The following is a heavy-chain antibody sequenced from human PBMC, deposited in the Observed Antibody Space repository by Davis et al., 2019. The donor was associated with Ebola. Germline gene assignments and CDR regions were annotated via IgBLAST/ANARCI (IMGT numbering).Heavy chain of an antibody. CDR3: AGGSRGYSYAY. J-gene: IGHJ4*02. V-gene: IGHV1-18*01. Sequence: AASVKVSCKASGYTFTSFGFSWVRQAPGQGLEWMGWISADNGNTNYAQNLQVRVTMTTDTSTSTAYMELSSLRSEDTAVYYCAGGSRGYSYAYWGQGTLVTVSS. CDR2: ISADNGNT. CDR1: GYTFTSFG. D-gene: IGHD5-18*01.